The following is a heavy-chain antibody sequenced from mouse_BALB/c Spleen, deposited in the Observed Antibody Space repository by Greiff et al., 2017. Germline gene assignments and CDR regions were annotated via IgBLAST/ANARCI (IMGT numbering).Heavy chain of an antibody. Sequence: QVQLQQSGAELAKPGASVKMSCKASGYTFTSYWMHWVKQRPGQGLEWIGYINPSTGYTEYNQKFKDKATLTADKSSSTAYMQLSSLTSEDSAVYYCARRPFYAMDYWGQGTSVTVSS. V-gene: IGHV1-7*01. CDR1: GYTFTSYW. J-gene: IGHJ4*01. CDR3: ARRPFYAMDY. CDR2: INPSTGYT.